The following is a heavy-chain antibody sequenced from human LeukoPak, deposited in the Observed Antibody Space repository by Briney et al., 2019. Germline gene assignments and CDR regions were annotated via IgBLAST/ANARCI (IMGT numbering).Heavy chain of an antibody. Sequence: SETLSLTCTVSGVSISSSSYYWGWIRQPPGKGLEWIGSIYYSGNTYYNPSLKSPVTISVDTSKNQFSLKLSSVPAADTAVYYSARDGVGGNDYWGQGTLVTVSS. CDR1: GVSISSSSYY. D-gene: IGHD3-16*01. CDR3: ARDGVGGNDY. CDR2: IYYSGNT. J-gene: IGHJ4*02. V-gene: IGHV4-39*07.